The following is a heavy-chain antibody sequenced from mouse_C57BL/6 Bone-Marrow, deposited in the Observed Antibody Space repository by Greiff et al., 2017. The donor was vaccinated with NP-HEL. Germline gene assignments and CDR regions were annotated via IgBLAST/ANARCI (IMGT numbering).Heavy chain of an antibody. J-gene: IGHJ1*03. Sequence: EVQLVESGGGLVQPGGSLSLSCAASGFTFTDYYMSWVRQPPGKALEWLGFIRNKANGYTTEYSASVKGRFTISRDNSQSILYLQMNALRAEDSATYYCARYSGYYARGDFDVWGTGTTVTVSS. V-gene: IGHV7-3*01. CDR3: ARYSGYYARGDFDV. CDR1: GFTFTDYY. CDR2: IRNKANGYTT. D-gene: IGHD2-3*01.